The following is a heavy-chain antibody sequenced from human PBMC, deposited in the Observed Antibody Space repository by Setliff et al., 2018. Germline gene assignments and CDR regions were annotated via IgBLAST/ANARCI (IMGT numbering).Heavy chain of an antibody. CDR2: INPIFGTA. Sequence: SVKVSCKTSGGTFSTFGIHWVRQAPGQGLVWMGGINPIFGTAHYAQKFQGRVTITADESTNTANVELRSLRSDDTAVYYCARDRATVVAPPTSTLFDPWGQGTLVTVSS. D-gene: IGHD2-2*01. V-gene: IGHV1-69*13. CDR1: GGTFSTFG. J-gene: IGHJ5*02. CDR3: ARDRATVVAPPTSTLFDP.